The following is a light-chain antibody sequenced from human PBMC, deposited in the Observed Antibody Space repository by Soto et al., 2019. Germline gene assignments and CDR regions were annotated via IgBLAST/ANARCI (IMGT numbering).Light chain of an antibody. V-gene: IGKV1-33*01. CDR3: QQYHNFPIP. CDR1: QHINIY. J-gene: IGKJ5*01. CDR2: DAS. Sequence: DIQMTQSPSSLSASVGDRVTITCQASQHINIYLNWYQHQPGKAPKLLIFDASNLATGVPSRFSGSGSGTDFTFTISSLQPEDFATYYCQQYHNFPIPFGQGTRLEIQ.